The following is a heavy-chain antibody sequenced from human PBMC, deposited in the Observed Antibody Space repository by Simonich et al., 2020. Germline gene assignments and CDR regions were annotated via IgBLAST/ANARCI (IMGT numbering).Heavy chain of an antibody. D-gene: IGHD2-2*01. CDR3: ARARYCSSTSCYNWFDP. CDR1: GYTFTSYD. V-gene: IGHV1-8*03. Sequence: QVQLVQSGAEVKKPGASVKVSCKASGYTFTSYDINWVRQANGQGLEWKGLMNHKDGNTGYAKKFQGRVTITRNTSISTAYMELSSLRSEDTAVYYCARARYCSSTSCYNWFDPWGQGTLVTVSS. J-gene: IGHJ5*02. CDR2: MNHKDGNT.